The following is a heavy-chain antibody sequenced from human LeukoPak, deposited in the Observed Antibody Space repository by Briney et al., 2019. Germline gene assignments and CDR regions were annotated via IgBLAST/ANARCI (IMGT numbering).Heavy chain of an antibody. D-gene: IGHD3-3*01. CDR3: AKDHYDFWSGYYGGPLGYFDY. CDR1: GFTFSAYA. CDR2: ISYDGAKK. J-gene: IGHJ4*02. V-gene: IGHV3-30*01. Sequence: GGSLRLSCAASGFTFSAYALHWVRQTPDKRLEWVAVISYDGAKKDYADSVKGRFTISRDNSKNTLYLQMNSLRAEDTAVYYCAKDHYDFWSGYYGGPLGYFDYWGQGTLVTVSS.